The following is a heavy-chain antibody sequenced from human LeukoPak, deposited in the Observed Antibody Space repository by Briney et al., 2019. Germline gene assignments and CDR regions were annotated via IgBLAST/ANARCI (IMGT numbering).Heavy chain of an antibody. CDR3: ARQSISGSSLSYFDY. CDR1: GGSISSSNW. Sequence: SETLSLTCVVSGGSISSSNWWSWVRQPPGKGLEWIGNIYDSGSTNYNPSLKSRVTISVDTSKNQCSLKLSSVTAADTAVYYCARQSISGSSLSYFDYWGQGTLVNVSS. D-gene: IGHD3-22*01. CDR2: IYDSGST. V-gene: IGHV4-4*02. J-gene: IGHJ4*02.